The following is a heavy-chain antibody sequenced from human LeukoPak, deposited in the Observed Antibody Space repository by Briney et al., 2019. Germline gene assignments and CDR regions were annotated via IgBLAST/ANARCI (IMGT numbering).Heavy chain of an antibody. CDR1: GYTFTSYG. Sequence: GASVKVSCKASGYTFTSYGISWVRQAPGQGLEWMGWISAYNGNTNYAQKLQGRVTMTTDTSTSTAYMELRSLRSDDTAVYYCARLQRSSWYRVLESYYFDYWGQGTLVTVSS. CDR2: ISAYNGNT. V-gene: IGHV1-18*01. J-gene: IGHJ4*02. D-gene: IGHD6-13*01. CDR3: ARLQRSSWYRVLESYYFDY.